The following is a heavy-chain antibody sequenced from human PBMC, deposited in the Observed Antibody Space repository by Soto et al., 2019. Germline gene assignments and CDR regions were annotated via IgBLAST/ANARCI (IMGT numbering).Heavy chain of an antibody. Sequence: VQLVESGGGVVQPGGSLRLSCAASGFTFSSYDMHWVRQATGKGLEWVSAIGTAGDTYYPGSVKGRFTISRENAKNSLYLQMNSLRAEDTAVYYCARDRRGYSYGSMFDYWGQGTLVTVSS. CDR3: ARDRRGYSYGSMFDY. D-gene: IGHD5-18*01. CDR2: IGTAGDT. CDR1: GFTFSSYD. J-gene: IGHJ4*02. V-gene: IGHV3-13*01.